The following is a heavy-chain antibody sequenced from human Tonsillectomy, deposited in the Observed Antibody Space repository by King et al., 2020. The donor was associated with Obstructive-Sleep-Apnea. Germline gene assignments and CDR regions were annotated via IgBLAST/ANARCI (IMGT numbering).Heavy chain of an antibody. CDR3: ANPPIYYYDSSGYYGLDAFDI. CDR1: GFTFSSYG. CDR2: IRYDVSNK. D-gene: IGHD3-22*01. V-gene: IGHV3-30*02. J-gene: IGHJ3*02. Sequence: VQLVESGGGVVQPGGSLRLSCAASGFTFSSYGMHWVRPAPGKGLEWVAFIRYDVSNKYYADSVKGRFTISRDNSKNTLYLQMNSLRAEDTAVYYCANPPIYYYDSSGYYGLDAFDIWGQGTMVTVSS.